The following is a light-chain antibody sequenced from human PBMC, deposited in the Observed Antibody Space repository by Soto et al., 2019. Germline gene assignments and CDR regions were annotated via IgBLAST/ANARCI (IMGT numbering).Light chain of an antibody. CDR2: AAS. J-gene: IGKJ1*01. CDR3: QQNYSTPWR. Sequence: DIQMTQSPSSLSASLQDRATLSCRASQSISSYLNWYQQKPGKAPKLLIYAASSWHSGVPSRFSGSGAGTDFTLTICSLQAEDFATYYCQQNYSTPWRCGQGTKVDIK. CDR1: QSISSY. V-gene: IGKV1-39*01.